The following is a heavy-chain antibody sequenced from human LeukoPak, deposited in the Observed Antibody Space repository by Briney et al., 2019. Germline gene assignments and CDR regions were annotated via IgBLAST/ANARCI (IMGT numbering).Heavy chain of an antibody. CDR1: GFTFDDYG. CDR3: ARAIGVVRYARVYYFDY. D-gene: IGHD2-21*01. V-gene: IGHV3-20*04. J-gene: IGHJ4*02. Sequence: PGGSLRLSCAASGFTFDDYGMSWVRQAPGKGLEWVSGINWNGGSTGYADSVKGRFTISRDNAKNSLYLQMNSLRVEDTALYYCARAIGVVRYARVYYFDYWGQGTLVTVSS. CDR2: INWNGGST.